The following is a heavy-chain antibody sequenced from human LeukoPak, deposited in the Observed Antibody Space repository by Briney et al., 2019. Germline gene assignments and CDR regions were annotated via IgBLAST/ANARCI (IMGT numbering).Heavy chain of an antibody. D-gene: IGHD3-10*01. Sequence: SETLSLTCAVYGGSFSGYYWSWIRQPPGKGLEWIGEINHSGSTNYNPSLKSRVTISVDTSKNQFSLKLSSVTAADTAVYYCARQTPGFDYWGQGTLVTVSS. V-gene: IGHV4-34*01. CDR2: INHSGST. CDR1: GGSFSGYY. CDR3: ARQTPGFDY. J-gene: IGHJ4*02.